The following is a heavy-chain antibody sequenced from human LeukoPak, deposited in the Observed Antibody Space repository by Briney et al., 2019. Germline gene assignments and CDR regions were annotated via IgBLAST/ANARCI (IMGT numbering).Heavy chain of an antibody. D-gene: IGHD3-22*01. CDR2: IIPMVGTA. CDR1: GGTFSSYA. J-gene: IGHJ4*02. Sequence: SVKVSCKASGGTFSSYAMSWVRQAPGQGLEWMGGIIPMVGTANYAQKVQGRVTINTDEYKSTAYMEVSSQRAEDTAVYYCARTAETIYYYDSSGYEPTFDYWGQGTLVTVSS. CDR3: ARTAETIYYYDSSGYEPTFDY. V-gene: IGHV1-69*05.